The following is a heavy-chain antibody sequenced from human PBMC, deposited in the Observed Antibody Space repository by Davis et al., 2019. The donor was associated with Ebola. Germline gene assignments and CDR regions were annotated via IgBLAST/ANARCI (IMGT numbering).Heavy chain of an antibody. V-gene: IGHV1-18*01. CDR1: GYTFTSYG. J-gene: IGHJ4*02. CDR2: ISAYNGNT. CDR3: AREATVVTPDYFDY. Sequence: ASVKVSCKASGYTFTSYGISWVRQAPGQGLEWMGWISAYNGNTNYAQKLQGRVTMTTDTSTSTAYMELSSLRSEDTAVYYCAREATVVTPDYFDYWGQGTLVTVSS. D-gene: IGHD4-23*01.